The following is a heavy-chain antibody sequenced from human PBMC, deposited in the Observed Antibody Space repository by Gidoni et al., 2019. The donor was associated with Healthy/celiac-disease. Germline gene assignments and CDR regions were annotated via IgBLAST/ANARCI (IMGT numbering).Heavy chain of an antibody. D-gene: IGHD6-19*01. Sequence: QVQLVHSGAEVKKPGASVKVSCKASGYTFTSYGISWVRQDPGQGLEWMGWISAYNGNTNYAQKLQGRVTMTTDTSTSTAYMELRSLRSDDTAVYYCARDNFWSRRNVAVAGSPFDYWGQGTLVTVSS. CDR2: ISAYNGNT. V-gene: IGHV1-18*01. CDR3: ARDNFWSRRNVAVAGSPFDY. CDR1: GYTFTSYG. J-gene: IGHJ4*02.